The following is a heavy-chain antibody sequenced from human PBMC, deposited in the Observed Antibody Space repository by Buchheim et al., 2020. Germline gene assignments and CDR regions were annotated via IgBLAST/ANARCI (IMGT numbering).Heavy chain of an antibody. CDR2: INHSGST. CDR3: ARLVTTNNWFDP. D-gene: IGHD4-17*01. CDR1: GGSFSGHY. V-gene: IGHV4-34*01. J-gene: IGHJ5*02. Sequence: QVQLQQWGAGLLKPSETLSLTCTVSGGSFSGHYWSWIRQPPGKGLEWIGQINHSGSTSYNPSLKSRVTISVDTSKNQVSLKLSSMTAADTAVYYCARLVTTNNWFDPWGQGTL.